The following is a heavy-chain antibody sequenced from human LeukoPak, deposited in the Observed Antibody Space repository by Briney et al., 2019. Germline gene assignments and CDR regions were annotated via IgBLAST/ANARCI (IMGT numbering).Heavy chain of an antibody. Sequence: SVKVSCKASGGTFSSYAISWVRQAPGQGLEWMGRIVPIFGTANYAQKFQGRVTITTDESTSTAYMELSSLRSEDTAVYYCARDSGMVAYFDYWGQGTLVTVSS. D-gene: IGHD1-26*01. J-gene: IGHJ4*02. CDR3: ARDSGMVAYFDY. CDR2: IVPIFGTA. V-gene: IGHV1-69*05. CDR1: GGTFSSYA.